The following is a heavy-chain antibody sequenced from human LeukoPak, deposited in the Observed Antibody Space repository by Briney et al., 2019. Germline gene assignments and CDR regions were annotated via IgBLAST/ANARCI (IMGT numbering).Heavy chain of an antibody. D-gene: IGHD2-2*01. CDR2: ISDTGNT. J-gene: IGHJ4*02. Sequence: GGSLRLSCAASGFTLSSYAMSWVRQAPGKGLEWVSAISDTGNTYHADSVKGRFTISRDSSKNTLFLQMNRLRPEDAAVYSCAKAPVTTCRSAFCYPFDYWGLGTLVTVSS. V-gene: IGHV3-23*01. CDR1: GFTLSSYA. CDR3: AKAPVTTCRSAFCYPFDY.